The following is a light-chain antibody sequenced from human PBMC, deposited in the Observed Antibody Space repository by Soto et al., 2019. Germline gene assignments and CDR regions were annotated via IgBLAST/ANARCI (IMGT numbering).Light chain of an antibody. CDR1: QSISTW. J-gene: IGKJ1*01. V-gene: IGKV1-5*01. CDR2: DAS. Sequence: DMQMTQSPSILSAFVGDRVTITCRAGQSISTWLAWYQQKPGKAPKVLIYDASSLKSGVPSRFSGSGSGTEFTLTISSLQPDDFATYYCQQYSSYSGTFGQGTKVDIK. CDR3: QQYSSYSGT.